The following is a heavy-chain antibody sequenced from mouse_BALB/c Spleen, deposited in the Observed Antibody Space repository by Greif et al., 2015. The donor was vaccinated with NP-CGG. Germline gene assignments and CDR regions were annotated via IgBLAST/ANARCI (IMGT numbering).Heavy chain of an antibody. CDR1: GYTFTDYY. CDR2: IYPGSGNT. D-gene: IGHD4-1*01. CDR3: ARRTGAEAMDY. J-gene: IGHJ4*01. V-gene: IGHV1-84*02. Sequence: VHVKQSGPELVKPGASVKISCKASGYTFTDYYINWVKQKPGQGLEWIGWIYPGSGNTKYNEKFKDKATLTVDTSSSTAYMQLSSLTSEDTAVYFCARRTGAEAMDYWGQGTSVTVSS.